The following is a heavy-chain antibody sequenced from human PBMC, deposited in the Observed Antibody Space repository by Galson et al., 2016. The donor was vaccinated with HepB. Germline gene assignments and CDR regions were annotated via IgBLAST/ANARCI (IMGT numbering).Heavy chain of an antibody. Sequence: PALVKPTQTLTLTCTFSGFSLSTGGVAVGWIRQPPGTALQWLALIYWDDEKRYSPSLNNRLLITKDTSKNQVVLTMTNMDPVDTATYYCAHTDTSGWYRSPHFGPWGQEILVTVCS. CDR1: GFSLSTGGVA. D-gene: IGHD6-19*01. CDR3: AHTDTSGWYRSPHFGP. J-gene: IGHJ5*02. CDR2: IYWDDEK. V-gene: IGHV2-5*02.